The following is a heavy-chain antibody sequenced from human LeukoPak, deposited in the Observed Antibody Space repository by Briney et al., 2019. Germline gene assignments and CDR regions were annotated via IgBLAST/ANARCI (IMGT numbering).Heavy chain of an antibody. D-gene: IGHD5-18*01. CDR2: IRSDGTNK. J-gene: IGHJ4*02. V-gene: IGHV3-30*02. CDR1: GFTFSSYA. Sequence: GGSLRLSCAASGFTFSSYAMHWVRQAPGKGLEWVAFIRSDGTNKYYADSVKGRFFISRDNSKNTVYLQVNSLRAEDTAVYYCAKGRGYSYGYFDYWGQGTLVTVSS. CDR3: AKGRGYSYGYFDY.